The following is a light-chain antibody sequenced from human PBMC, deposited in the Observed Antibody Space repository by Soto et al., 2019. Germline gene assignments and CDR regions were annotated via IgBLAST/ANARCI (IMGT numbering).Light chain of an antibody. Sequence: QSALTQPPSASGSPGQSVTISCTGTSSDVGTHVYVSWYQQHAGKAPKLVIYDVTKRPSGVPDRFSGSKSGNTASLTVSGLQAEDEADYYCMCYAGGNNWVFGGGTKLTVL. J-gene: IGLJ3*02. CDR3: MCYAGGNNWV. V-gene: IGLV2-8*01. CDR2: DVT. CDR1: SSDVGTHVY.